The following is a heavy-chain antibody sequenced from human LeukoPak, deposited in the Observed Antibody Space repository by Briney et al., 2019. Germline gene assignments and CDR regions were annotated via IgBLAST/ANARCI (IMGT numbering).Heavy chain of an antibody. CDR3: AREDFGHVY. Sequence: GGSLRLSSAASGFTFSNYNMNWVRPAPGKGLEWVSSIISSSSYIYYTDSVKGRFTISRDNAKNSLSLQMNSLRAEDTAVYYCAREDFGHVYWGQGTLVTVSS. D-gene: IGHD3-3*01. CDR2: IISSSSYI. V-gene: IGHV3-21*01. J-gene: IGHJ4*02. CDR1: GFTFSNYN.